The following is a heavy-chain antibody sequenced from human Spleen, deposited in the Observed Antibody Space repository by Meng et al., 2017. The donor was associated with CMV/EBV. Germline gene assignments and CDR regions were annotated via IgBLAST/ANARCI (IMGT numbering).Heavy chain of an antibody. J-gene: IGHJ3*02. CDR1: GFIFNTYN. CDR3: ARDLPDAFDI. V-gene: IGHV3-66*02. CDR2: IYSGGST. Sequence: GESLKISCAASGFIFNTYNMKWVRQAPGKGLEWVSVIYSGGSTYYADSVKGRFTISRDNSKNTLYLQMNSLRAEDTAVYYCARDLPDAFDIWGQGTMVTVSS.